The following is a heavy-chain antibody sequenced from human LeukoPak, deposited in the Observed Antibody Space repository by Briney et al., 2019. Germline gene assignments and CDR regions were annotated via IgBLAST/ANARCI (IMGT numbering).Heavy chain of an antibody. V-gene: IGHV1-46*01. J-gene: IGHJ4*02. CDR1: GYTLTELS. CDR3: ARHSIPFDY. CDR2: INPSGGST. Sequence: ASVKVSCKVSGYTLTELSMHWVRQAPGQGLEWMGIINPSGGSTSYAQKFQGRVTMTRDTSTSTVYMELSSLRSEDTAVYYCARHSIPFDYWGQGTLVTVSS.